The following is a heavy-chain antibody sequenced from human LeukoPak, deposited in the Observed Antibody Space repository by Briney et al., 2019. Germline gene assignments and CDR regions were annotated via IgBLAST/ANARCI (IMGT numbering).Heavy chain of an antibody. V-gene: IGHV4-59*01. J-gene: IGHJ6*03. Sequence: SETLSLTCTVSGGSISSYYWSWIRQPPGKGLEWIGYIYYSGSTNYNPSLKSRVTISVDTSKNQFSLKLSSVTAADTAAYYCARVDLYYYYMDVWGKGTTVTVSS. CDR2: IYYSGST. CDR3: ARVDLYYYYMDV. CDR1: GGSISSYY. D-gene: IGHD3-9*01.